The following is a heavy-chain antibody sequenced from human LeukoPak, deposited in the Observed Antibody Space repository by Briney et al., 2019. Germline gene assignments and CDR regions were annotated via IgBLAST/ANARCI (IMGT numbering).Heavy chain of an antibody. CDR2: ISSSSSCI. Sequence: GGSLRLSCAASGFTFSSYSMNWVRQAPGKGLEWVSSISSSSSCIYYADSVKGRFTISRDNAKNSLYLQMNSLRAEDTAVYYCARAFYDRGFDYWGQGTLVTVSS. D-gene: IGHD3-22*01. V-gene: IGHV3-21*01. CDR1: GFTFSSYS. CDR3: ARAFYDRGFDY. J-gene: IGHJ4*02.